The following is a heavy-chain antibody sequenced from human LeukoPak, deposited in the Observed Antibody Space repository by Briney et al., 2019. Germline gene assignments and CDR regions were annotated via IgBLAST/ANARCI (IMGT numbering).Heavy chain of an antibody. J-gene: IGHJ5*02. CDR1: GGSISSSNSY. D-gene: IGHD6-13*01. CDR2: IYYSGNT. CDR3: ARAYSSSWYFWFDP. V-gene: IGHV4-39*07. Sequence: PSETLSLTCTVSGGSISSSNSYWGWIRQPPGKGLEWIGNIYYSGNTYYNPSLKSRVTISVDTSKNQFSLKLSSVTAADTAVYYCARAYSSSWYFWFDPWGQGTLVTVSS.